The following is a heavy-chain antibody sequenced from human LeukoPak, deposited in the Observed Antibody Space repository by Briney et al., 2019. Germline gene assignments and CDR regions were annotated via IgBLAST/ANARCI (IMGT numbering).Heavy chain of an antibody. V-gene: IGHV3-23*01. Sequence: GGSLRLSCAASGFTFDSYSMNWVRQAPGKGLEWVSVISDSGGTTYYADSVKGRFTISRDNSKNTLYLQMNSLRAEDTAIYYCAKGIAVAGFPISVIDYWGQGTLVTVSS. CDR2: ISDSGGTT. J-gene: IGHJ4*02. CDR1: GFTFDSYS. CDR3: AKGIAVAGFPISVIDY. D-gene: IGHD6-19*01.